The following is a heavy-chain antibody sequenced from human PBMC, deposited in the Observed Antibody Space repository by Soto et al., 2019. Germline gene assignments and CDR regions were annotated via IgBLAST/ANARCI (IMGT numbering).Heavy chain of an antibody. V-gene: IGHV3-23*01. J-gene: IGHJ4*02. CDR3: ARVAPYCSTTTCYIDS. Sequence: EVQLLGSGGGLVRPGGSLRLSCAASGFTFSSYPMKWVRQGPGKGLEWVSTIGGSGTGFNTDYADSVKGRFVISRDNSKNTVYLQMNSLRAEDTALYYCARVAPYCSTTTCYIDSWGQGTLVTVSS. CDR2: IGGSGTGFNT. CDR1: GFTFSSYP. D-gene: IGHD2-2*01.